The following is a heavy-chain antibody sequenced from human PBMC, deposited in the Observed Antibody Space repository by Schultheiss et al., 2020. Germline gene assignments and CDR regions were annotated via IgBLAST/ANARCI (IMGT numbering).Heavy chain of an antibody. J-gene: IGHJ2*01. CDR1: GYTFTSYY. CDR2: INPSGGST. CDR3: ARRETAIFSDWYFDL. V-gene: IGHV1-46*01. D-gene: IGHD5-18*01. Sequence: ASVKVSGKASGYTFTSYYMHWVRQAPGQGLEWMGIINPSGGSTSYAQKFQGRVTITADKSTSTAYMELSSLRSEDTAVYYCARRETAIFSDWYFDLWGRGTLV.